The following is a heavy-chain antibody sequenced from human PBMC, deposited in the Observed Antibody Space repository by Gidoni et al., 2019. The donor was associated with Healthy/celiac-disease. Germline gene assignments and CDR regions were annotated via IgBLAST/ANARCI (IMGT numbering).Heavy chain of an antibody. CDR2: INHSGST. J-gene: IGHJ3*02. D-gene: IGHD3-3*01. Sequence: QVQLQQWGAGLLKPSETLSLTCAVYGGSFSGYYWSWIRQPPGKGLEWIGEINHSGSTNYNPSLKSRVTISVDTSKNQFSLKLSSVTAADTAVYYCARGRSGRLFWSGSHLDIWGQGTMVTVSS. V-gene: IGHV4-34*01. CDR1: GGSFSGYY. CDR3: ARGRSGRLFWSGSHLDI.